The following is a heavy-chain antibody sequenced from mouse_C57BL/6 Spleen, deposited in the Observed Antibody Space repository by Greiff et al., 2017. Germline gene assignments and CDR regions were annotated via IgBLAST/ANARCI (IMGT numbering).Heavy chain of an antibody. Sequence: QVQLQQPGAELVMPGASVKLSCKASGYTFTSYWMHWVKQRPGQGLEWIGEIDPSDSYTNYNQKFKGKATLTVDKSSSTAYMQLSSLTSGDSSVSHCTINQYFGSRYFGYWGQGTTLTVSS. D-gene: IGHD1-1*01. CDR2: IDPSDSYT. CDR3: TINQYFGSRYFGY. CDR1: GYTFTSYW. V-gene: IGHV1-69*01. J-gene: IGHJ2*01.